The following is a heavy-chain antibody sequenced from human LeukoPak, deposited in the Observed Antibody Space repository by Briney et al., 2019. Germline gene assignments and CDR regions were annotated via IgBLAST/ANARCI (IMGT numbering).Heavy chain of an antibody. CDR1: GAPISRFY. V-gene: IGHV4-4*09. CDR2: IYNGVPT. CDR3: VQTTGWPGFDY. Sequence: SETLSLICTASGAPISRFYWNWVRQPPGNGLEWIGNIYNGVPTFFNPSLKSRVTLSVDTSKTQFSLQLASVTAADTAVYYCVQTTGWPGFDYWGQGILVTVSS. J-gene: IGHJ4*02. D-gene: IGHD6-19*01.